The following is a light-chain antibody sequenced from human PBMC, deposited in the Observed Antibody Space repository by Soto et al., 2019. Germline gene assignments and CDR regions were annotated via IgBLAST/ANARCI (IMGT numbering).Light chain of an antibody. CDR1: QSVTNSY. Sequence: IVLTQSPGTLSLSPWEGATLSCRASQSVTNSYLAWDQQRPGQAPRLLIYGASLRATGIPDRFSGSGSGTDFTLTISSLQSEDFAVYYCQQRSNWPPITFGQGTRLEI. CDR2: GAS. CDR3: QQRSNWPPIT. V-gene: IGKV3D-20*02. J-gene: IGKJ5*01.